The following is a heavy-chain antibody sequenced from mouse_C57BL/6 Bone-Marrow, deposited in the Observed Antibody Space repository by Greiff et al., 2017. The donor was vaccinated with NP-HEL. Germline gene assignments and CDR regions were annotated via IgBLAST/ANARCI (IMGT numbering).Heavy chain of an antibody. V-gene: IGHV3-6*01. J-gene: IGHJ2*01. D-gene: IGHD1-1*01. CDR3: ARYYGSSNFDY. CDR2: ISYDGSN. Sequence: EVKLVESGPGLVKPSQSLSLTCSVTGYSITSGYYWNWIRQFPGNKLEWMGYISYDGSNNYNPSLKNRISITRDTSKNQFFLKLNSVTTEDTATYYCARYYGSSNFDYWGQGTTLTVSS. CDR1: GYSITSGYY.